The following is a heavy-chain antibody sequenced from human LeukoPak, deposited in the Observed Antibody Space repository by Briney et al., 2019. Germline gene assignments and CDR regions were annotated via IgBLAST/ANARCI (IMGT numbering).Heavy chain of an antibody. V-gene: IGHV3-73*01. CDR2: IRSKANSYAT. J-gene: IGHJ4*02. CDR1: GFTFSGSA. Sequence: GGSLRLSCAASGFTFSGSAMHWVRQASGKGLEWVGRIRSKANSYATVYAASVKDRFTISRDDSKNTAYLQMNSLKTEDTAMYYCLGQIYGDYERLYAYWGQGTLVTVSS. D-gene: IGHD4-17*01. CDR3: LGQIYGDYERLYAY.